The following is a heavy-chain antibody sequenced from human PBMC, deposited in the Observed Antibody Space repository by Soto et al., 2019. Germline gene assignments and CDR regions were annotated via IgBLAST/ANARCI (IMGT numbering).Heavy chain of an antibody. D-gene: IGHD2-8*01. V-gene: IGHV3-23*01. CDR1: GFTFSRYA. J-gene: IGHJ4*02. CDR2: ISGSGGST. Sequence: PGGSLRLSCAASGFTFSRYAMSWVRQGPGKGLEWVSAISGSGGSTYYADSVKGRFTISRDNSKNTLYLQMNSLRAEDTVVYYCAKVRSYAIGFDYWGQGTLVAVSS. CDR3: AKVRSYAIGFDY.